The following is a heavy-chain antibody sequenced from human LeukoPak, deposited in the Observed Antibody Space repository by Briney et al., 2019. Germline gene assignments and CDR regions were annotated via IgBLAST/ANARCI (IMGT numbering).Heavy chain of an antibody. CDR3: AKDPRVGSRVATPCH. V-gene: IGHV3-23*01. CDR2: ISGSGGST. J-gene: IGHJ4*02. Sequence: GGSLRLSCAASVFTFTSYAMSWVGQAPGKGLEWVSAISGSGGSTYYADSVKGRFTISRDNSKSTLFLQMNSLRAEDTAVYYCAKDPRVGSRVATPCHWGQGTLVTVSS. CDR1: VFTFTSYA. D-gene: IGHD5-24*01.